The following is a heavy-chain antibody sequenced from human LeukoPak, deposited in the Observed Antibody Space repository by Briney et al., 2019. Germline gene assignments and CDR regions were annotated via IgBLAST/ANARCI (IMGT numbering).Heavy chain of an antibody. CDR3: ARDTGDHPEGAFDI. Sequence: GGSLRLSCAASGFTVSSNYMSWVRQAPGKGLEWVSVIYSGGSTYYADSVKGRFTISRDNSKNTLYLQMNSLRAEDTAVYYCARDTGDHPEGAFDIWGQGTMVTVSS. D-gene: IGHD7-27*01. V-gene: IGHV3-53*01. CDR2: IYSGGST. J-gene: IGHJ3*02. CDR1: GFTVSSNY.